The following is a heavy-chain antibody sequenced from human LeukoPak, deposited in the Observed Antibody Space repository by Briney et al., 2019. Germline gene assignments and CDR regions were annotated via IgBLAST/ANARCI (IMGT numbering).Heavy chain of an antibody. J-gene: IGHJ6*02. CDR2: INPNSGGT. Sequence: ASVKVSCKASGYTFTGYYMHWVRQAPGQGLEWMGWINPNSGGTNYAQKFQGRVTMTRDTSISTAYMELSRLRSDDTAVYYCARDITGYYDSSGYYYGMDVWGQGTTVTVSS. CDR1: GYTFTGYY. CDR3: ARDITGYYDSSGYYYGMDV. V-gene: IGHV1-2*02. D-gene: IGHD3-22*01.